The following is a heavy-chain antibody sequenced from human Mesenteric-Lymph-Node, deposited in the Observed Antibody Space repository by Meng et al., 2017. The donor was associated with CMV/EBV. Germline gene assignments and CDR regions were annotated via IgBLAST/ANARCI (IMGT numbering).Heavy chain of an antibody. V-gene: IGHV5-51*01. CDR2: IYPGDSEI. CDR1: GYSFTSYW. J-gene: IGHJ6*02. CDR3: ATTEPCSADSCSRTNYYYYGMDV. D-gene: IGHD2-15*01. Sequence: GESLKISCKVSGYSFTSYWIGWVRQVPGKGLEWMGIIYPGDSEIRYSPSFQGQVPISADKSINTAYLQWSSLKASDTAMYYCATTEPCSADSCSRTNYYYYGMDVWGQGTTVTVSS.